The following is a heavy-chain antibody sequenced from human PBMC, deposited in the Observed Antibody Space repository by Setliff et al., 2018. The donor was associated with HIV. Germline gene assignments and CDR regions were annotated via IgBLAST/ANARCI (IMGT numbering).Heavy chain of an antibody. Sequence: ASVKVSCKASGYTFTGYYIHWVRQAPGQGLQWMGRINPNIGSTNYAQNFQGRATMTRDTSVNTAFMELSNLRSDDTAVYYCARGYRTTDILSSGYMDVWGKGTTVTVSS. J-gene: IGHJ6*03. CDR2: INPNIGST. V-gene: IGHV1-2*06. D-gene: IGHD3-9*01. CDR1: GYTFTGYY. CDR3: ARGYRTTDILSSGYMDV.